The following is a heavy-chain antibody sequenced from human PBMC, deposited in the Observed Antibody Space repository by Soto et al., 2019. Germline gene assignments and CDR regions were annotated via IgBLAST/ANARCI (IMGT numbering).Heavy chain of an antibody. D-gene: IGHD5-18*01. J-gene: IGHJ5*02. CDR1: GGTFSSYA. Sequence: SVKVSCKASGGTFSSYAISWARQAPGQGLEWMGGIIPIFGTANYAQKFQGRVTITADESTSTAYMELSSLRSEDTAVYYCARGRYSYGYGWFDPWGQGTLVTVSS. V-gene: IGHV1-69*13. CDR3: ARGRYSYGYGWFDP. CDR2: IIPIFGTA.